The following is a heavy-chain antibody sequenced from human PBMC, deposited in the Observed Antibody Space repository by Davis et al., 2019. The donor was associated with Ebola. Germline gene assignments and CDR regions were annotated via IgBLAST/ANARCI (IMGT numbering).Heavy chain of an antibody. CDR3: ARDSSSSSEDY. Sequence: AASVKVSCKASGYTFTGYYMHWVRQAPGQGLEWMGWINPNSGGTNYAQKFQGRVTITADKSTSTAYMELSSLRSEDTAVYYCARDSSSSSEDYWGQGTLVTVSS. CDR1: GYTFTGYY. V-gene: IGHV1-2*02. J-gene: IGHJ4*02. CDR2: INPNSGGT. D-gene: IGHD6-6*01.